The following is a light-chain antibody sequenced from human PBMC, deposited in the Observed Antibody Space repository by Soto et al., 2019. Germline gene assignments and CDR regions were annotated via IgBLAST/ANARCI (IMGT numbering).Light chain of an antibody. CDR1: QSISSY. Sequence: DIQMTQSPSSLSASVGDRVTITCRASQSISSYLNWYQQKPGKAPKRLIYAASNLQSGVPSRFSSSVSGRDSTLTISRLQREDIVTFYFQQGYSTPSTFGQRTKMKI. CDR3: QQGYSTPST. CDR2: AAS. J-gene: IGKJ1*01. V-gene: IGKV1-39*01.